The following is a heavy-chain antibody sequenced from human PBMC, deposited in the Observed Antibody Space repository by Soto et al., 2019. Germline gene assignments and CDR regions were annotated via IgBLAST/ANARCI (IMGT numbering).Heavy chain of an antibody. CDR2: IYYSGST. J-gene: IGHJ6*02. V-gene: IGHV4-59*01. CDR3: ARVPRGSWGGYYYYGMDV. D-gene: IGHD6-13*01. CDR1: GGSISSYY. Sequence: TSETLSLTCTVSGGSISSYYWSWIRQPPGKGLEWIGYIYYSGSTNYNPSLKSRVTISVDTSKNQFSLKLSSVTAADTAVYYCARVPRGSWGGYYYYGMDVWGQGTTVTVSS.